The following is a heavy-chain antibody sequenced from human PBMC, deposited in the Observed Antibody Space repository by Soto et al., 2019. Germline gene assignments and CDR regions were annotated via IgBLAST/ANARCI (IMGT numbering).Heavy chain of an antibody. CDR2: INWNGGST. J-gene: IGHJ6*02. CDR3: ASGIVGATTYGMDV. Sequence: GGSLRLSCAASGFTFDDYGMSWARQAPGKGLEWVSGINWNGGSTRYADSVKGRFTISRDNAKNSLYLQMNSLRAEDTALYYCASGIVGATTYGMDVWGQGTTVTVSS. CDR1: GFTFDDYG. V-gene: IGHV3-20*04. D-gene: IGHD1-26*01.